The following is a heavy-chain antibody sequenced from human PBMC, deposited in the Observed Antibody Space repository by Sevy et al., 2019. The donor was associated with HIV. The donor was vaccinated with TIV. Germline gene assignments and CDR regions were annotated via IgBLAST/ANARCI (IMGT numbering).Heavy chain of an antibody. J-gene: IGHJ5*02. Sequence: SETLSLTCAVSGYSISSTSYYWGWIRQPPGKGLEWIGTIYYTGNTYYNPSLKSRVTISVDTSKNRFSLKLSSVTAADTAVYYCARQSWYTSGWFWFDPWGQGTLVTVSS. CDR2: IYYTGNT. V-gene: IGHV4-39*01. CDR1: GYSISSTSYY. D-gene: IGHD6-19*01. CDR3: ARQSWYTSGWFWFDP.